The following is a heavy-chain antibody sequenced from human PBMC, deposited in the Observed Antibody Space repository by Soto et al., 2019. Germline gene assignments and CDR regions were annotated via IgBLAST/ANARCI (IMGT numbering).Heavy chain of an antibody. CDR1: GYTFTSYG. V-gene: IGHV1-18*01. Sequence: VRVSCKASGYTFTSYGISWVRRAPGQGLEWMGWISAYNGNTNYAQKLQGRVTMTTDTSTSTAYMELRSLRSDDTAVYYCARSDGEYDSSSDWGQGTLVTVSS. D-gene: IGHD6-6*01. CDR2: ISAYNGNT. CDR3: ARSDGEYDSSSD. J-gene: IGHJ4*02.